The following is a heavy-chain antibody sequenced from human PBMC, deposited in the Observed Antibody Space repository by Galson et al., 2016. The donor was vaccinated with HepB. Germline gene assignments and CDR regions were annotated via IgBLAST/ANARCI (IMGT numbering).Heavy chain of an antibody. CDR3: AREFDILTGRDY. Sequence: SVKVSCKASGYTFTSYDIHWVRQAPGQRLQWMGWINAGNGHTKYSQKFQGRVTITRDTSASTAYMELRSLRSEDTAVYYCAREFDILTGRDYWGQGTLVTVSS. CDR2: INAGNGHT. V-gene: IGHV1-3*01. CDR1: GYTFTSYD. D-gene: IGHD3-9*01. J-gene: IGHJ4*02.